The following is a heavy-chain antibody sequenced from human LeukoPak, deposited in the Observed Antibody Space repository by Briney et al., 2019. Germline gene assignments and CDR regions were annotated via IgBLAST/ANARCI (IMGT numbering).Heavy chain of an antibody. D-gene: IGHD3-10*01. V-gene: IGHV1-2*02. CDR3: ARGLGYGSESYYSVEGF. CDR2: INPNSGGT. CDR1: GYTFTDYY. Sequence: ASVKVSCKASGYTFTDYYMHWVRQAPGQGLEWMGWINPNSGGTNYARKFQGRVTMTTDTSIKTVYMELSRLRSDVAAVYYCARGLGYGSESYYSVEGFWGQGTLVTVSS. J-gene: IGHJ4*02.